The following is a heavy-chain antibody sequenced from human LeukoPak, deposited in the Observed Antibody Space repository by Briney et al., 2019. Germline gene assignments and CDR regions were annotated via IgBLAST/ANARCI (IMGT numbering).Heavy chain of an antibody. V-gene: IGHV3-23*01. Sequence: GGSLRLSCAASGFTFSIYAMSWVRQAPGKGLEWVSAIRGSGDSTNYADSVKGRFTISRDNSKNTLYLQMNSLRAEDTAVYYCAKDRGFTSSSTLDYCGQGTLVTVSS. D-gene: IGHD2-2*01. J-gene: IGHJ4*02. CDR2: IRGSGDST. CDR1: GFTFSIYA. CDR3: AKDRGFTSSSTLDY.